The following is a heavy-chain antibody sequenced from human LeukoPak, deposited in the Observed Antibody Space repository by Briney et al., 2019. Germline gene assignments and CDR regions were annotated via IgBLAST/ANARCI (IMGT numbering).Heavy chain of an antibody. J-gene: IGHJ4*02. CDR1: GFTVSSNY. Sequence: GGSLRLSCAASGFTVSSNYMSWVRQAPGKGLEWVSVIYSGGSTYYADSVKGRFTISRDNSKNTLYLQMNSLRAEDTAVYYCARSSVRDGYNSGQFDYWGQGTLVTASS. CDR3: ARSSVRDGYNSGQFDY. D-gene: IGHD5-24*01. CDR2: IYSGGST. V-gene: IGHV3-66*01.